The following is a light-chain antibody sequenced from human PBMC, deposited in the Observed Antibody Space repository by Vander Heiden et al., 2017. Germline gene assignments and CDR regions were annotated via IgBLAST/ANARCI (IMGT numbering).Light chain of an antibody. Sequence: QSVLTQPPSVSAAPGQRLIISCTGRSSNIGAGYGVHWYQQRPGTAPKLLIYGNTNRPSGVPDRFSGSKSGTSASLAITGLQAEDEADYYCQSYDSSLSVVFGGGTKLTVL. J-gene: IGLJ2*01. V-gene: IGLV1-40*01. CDR1: SSNIGAGYG. CDR3: QSYDSSLSVV. CDR2: GNT.